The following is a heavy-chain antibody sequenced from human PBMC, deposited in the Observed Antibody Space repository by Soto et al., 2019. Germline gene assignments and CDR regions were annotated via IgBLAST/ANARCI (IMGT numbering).Heavy chain of an antibody. CDR2: ISAYNGNT. J-gene: IGHJ1*01. CDR3: ARVPYSAEYFQH. V-gene: IGHV1-18*04. Sequence: SGEVSCEASAYSFTSYGISWVRQAPGQGLEWMGWISAYNGNTNYAQKLQGRVTMTTDTSTSTAYMELRSMRSDDTAVYYCARVPYSAEYFQHWGQGTLVTGSS. D-gene: IGHD5-12*01. CDR1: AYSFTSYG.